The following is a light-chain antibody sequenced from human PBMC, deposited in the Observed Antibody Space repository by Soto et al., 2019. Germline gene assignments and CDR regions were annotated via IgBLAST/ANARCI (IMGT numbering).Light chain of an antibody. Sequence: QAVVTQPPSASGSPGQSVTISCTGTSSDVGGYNYVSWYQQHPGKDPKLMIYEVSIRPSGVPDRFSGSKSGNTASLTVSGLQADDEADYYCSSYAGNNNYVIFGGGTKLTVL. J-gene: IGLJ2*01. CDR1: SSDVGGYNY. V-gene: IGLV2-8*01. CDR3: SSYAGNNNYVI. CDR2: EVS.